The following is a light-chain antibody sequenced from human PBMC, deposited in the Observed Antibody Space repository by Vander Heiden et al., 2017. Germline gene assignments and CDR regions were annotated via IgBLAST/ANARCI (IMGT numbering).Light chain of an antibody. CDR3: AAWDGSLKAVV. CDR2: SHN. Sequence: QSVLTQSPSASGTPGQTVTISCSGSNSNIGTNTVNWYQQHPGTAPKLLIYSHNQRPSGVPDRFSGSKSGTSASLAISGLQSEDEADYYCAAWDGSLKAVVFGGGTKLTVL. CDR1: NSNIGTNT. J-gene: IGLJ2*01. V-gene: IGLV1-44*01.